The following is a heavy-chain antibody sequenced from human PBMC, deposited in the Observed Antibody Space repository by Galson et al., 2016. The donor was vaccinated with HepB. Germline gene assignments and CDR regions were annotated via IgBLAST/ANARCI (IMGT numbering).Heavy chain of an antibody. Sequence: PALVQPTQTLTLTCSFSGFSLSTSGMCVSWIRQPPGKALEWLSRIAWDDDKYHSTSLNTRLTISNDTSKNQVVPTMTNMDPVDTATYYCARTKNWGRGNYFDYWGQGTLVTVSS. D-gene: IGHD7-27*01. CDR3: ARTKNWGRGNYFDY. CDR1: GFSLSTSGMC. J-gene: IGHJ4*02. CDR2: IAWDDDK. V-gene: IGHV2-70*11.